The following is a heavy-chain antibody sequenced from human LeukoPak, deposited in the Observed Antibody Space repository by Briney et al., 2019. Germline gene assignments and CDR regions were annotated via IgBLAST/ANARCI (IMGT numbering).Heavy chain of an antibody. CDR3: ASLFGELNGEVWWFDP. V-gene: IGHV4-59*01. CDR1: GGSISSYY. J-gene: IGHJ5*02. CDR2: IYYSGST. D-gene: IGHD3-10*01. Sequence: SETLSLTCTVSGGSISSYYWSWIRQPPGKGLEWIGYIYYSGSTNYNPSLKSRVTISVDTSKNQFSLKLSSVTAADTAVYYCASLFGELNGEVWWFDPWGQGTLVTVSS.